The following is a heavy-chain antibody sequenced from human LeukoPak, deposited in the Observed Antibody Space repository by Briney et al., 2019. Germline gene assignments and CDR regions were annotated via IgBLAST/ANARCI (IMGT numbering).Heavy chain of an antibody. J-gene: IGHJ4*02. V-gene: IGHV1-2*02. Sequence: ASVKVSCKASGGAFSSYAISWVRQAPGQGLEWMGWINPNSGGTNYAQKFQGRVTMTRDTSISTAYVELSRLRSDDTAVYYCARVTNYDYVWGSYSDYWGQGTLVTVSS. CDR3: ARVTNYDYVWGSYSDY. CDR2: INPNSGGT. D-gene: IGHD3-16*01. CDR1: GGAFSSYA.